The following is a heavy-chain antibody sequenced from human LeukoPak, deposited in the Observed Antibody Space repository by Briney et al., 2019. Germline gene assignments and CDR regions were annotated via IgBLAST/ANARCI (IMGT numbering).Heavy chain of an antibody. V-gene: IGHV3-30*02. Sequence: GGSLRLSCAASGFTFSIYGMHWVRQAPGKGLEWVAFIRHDESNNYYADSVKGRFTISRDTSKNTLYLQMNSLRAEDTAVYYCVRGVPVTPGIGYWGQGTLVTVSS. D-gene: IGHD2-2*01. J-gene: IGHJ4*02. CDR2: IRHDESNN. CDR3: VRGVPVTPGIGY. CDR1: GFTFSIYG.